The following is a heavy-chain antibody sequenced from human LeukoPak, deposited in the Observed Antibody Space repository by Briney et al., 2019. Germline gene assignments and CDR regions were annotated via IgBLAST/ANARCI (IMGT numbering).Heavy chain of an antibody. Sequence: GGSLRLSCAASGFTFSSFAMNWGRQAPGEGLEWVSSISSSSSYIYYADSVKGRFTISRDNAKNSLYLQLNSLRAEDTAVYYCAELGITMIGGVWGKGTTVTISS. J-gene: IGHJ6*04. D-gene: IGHD3-10*02. CDR2: ISSSSSYI. V-gene: IGHV3-21*01. CDR3: AELGITMIGGV. CDR1: GFTFSSFA.